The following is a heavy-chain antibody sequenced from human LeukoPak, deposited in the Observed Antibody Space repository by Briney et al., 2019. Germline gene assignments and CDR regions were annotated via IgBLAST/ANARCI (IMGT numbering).Heavy chain of an antibody. D-gene: IGHD1-26*01. CDR2: INPSGGST. CDR1: GYTFTSYY. V-gene: IGHV1-46*03. J-gene: IGHJ3*02. Sequence: GASVKVSCKASGYTFTSYYMHWVRQAPGQGLEWMGIINPSGGSTSYAQKFQGRVTMTRDTSTSTVYMELSSLRSEDTAVYYCARVNLSPAKDSWELQGWAFDIWGQGIMVTVSS. CDR3: ARVNLSPAKDSWELQGWAFDI.